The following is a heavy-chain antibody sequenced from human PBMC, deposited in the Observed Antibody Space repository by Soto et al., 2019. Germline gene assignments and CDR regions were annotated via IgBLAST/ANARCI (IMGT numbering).Heavy chain of an antibody. V-gene: IGHV4-30-2*01. J-gene: IGHJ4*02. CDR1: GGSISSGGYS. D-gene: IGHD2-8*01. Sequence: QVQLQESGSGLVKPSQTPSLTCAVSGGSISSGGYSWSWIRQPPGKGLEWIGYIYYSGSTYYNPSLTRRVTISMDTSKNQFSLKLNSVTAADTAVYYCARGHDANNDWGQGTLVTVSS. CDR2: IYYSGST. CDR3: ARGHDANND.